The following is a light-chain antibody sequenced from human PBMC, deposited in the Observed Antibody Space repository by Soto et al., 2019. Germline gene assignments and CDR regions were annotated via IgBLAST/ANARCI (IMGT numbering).Light chain of an antibody. V-gene: IGLV2-8*01. Sequence: QSALTQPPSASGSPGQSVTISCTGTSSDVGGYNYVSWFQQHPGKAPKLIIHEVNQRPSGVPDRFSGSKSGNTASLTVSGLQAEDEGTYYCSSYGAYNNVVSVTGTKVPV. CDR3: SSYGAYNNVV. J-gene: IGLJ1*01. CDR1: SSDVGGYNY. CDR2: EVN.